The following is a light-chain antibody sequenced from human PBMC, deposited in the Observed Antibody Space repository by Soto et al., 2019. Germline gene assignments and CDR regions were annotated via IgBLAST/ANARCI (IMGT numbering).Light chain of an antibody. J-gene: IGKJ5*01. V-gene: IGKV3D-20*02. CDR1: QSISSSF. CDR2: GAS. Sequence: EIVLTKSPGILSLSPEERASLSCGASQSISSSFLAWYQQKPGQAPRLLIYGASSRATGIPARFSGSGSGTDFTLTISSLEPEDFAVYYCQQRSNWPIPFAQGTRLEI. CDR3: QQRSNWPIP.